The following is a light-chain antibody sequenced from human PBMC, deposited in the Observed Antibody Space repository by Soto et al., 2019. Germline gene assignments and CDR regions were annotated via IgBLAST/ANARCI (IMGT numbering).Light chain of an antibody. V-gene: IGKV3-15*01. CDR3: QHYDIWTLT. CDR2: AAS. CDR1: QSVRSN. Sequence: ERVMTQSPATLSVSAGERATLSLRASQSVRSNLAWHQQKPGQAPRLLXYAASTRATGVPARFSVSGSGTEFTLTISDLQYEDLAVYFCQHYDIWTLTFGGGTKVDIK. J-gene: IGKJ4*01.